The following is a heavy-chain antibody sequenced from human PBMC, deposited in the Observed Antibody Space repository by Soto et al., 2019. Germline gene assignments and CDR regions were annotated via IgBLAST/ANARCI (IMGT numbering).Heavy chain of an antibody. CDR1: GFTFNRFW. CDR2: IKGDGSEK. D-gene: IGHD6-6*01. CDR3: AREREPRLSDH. V-gene: IGHV3-7*03. J-gene: IGHJ4*02. Sequence: GVLRLSCAASGFTFNRFWMNWVRQAQGKGLEWVATIKGDGSEKQYADAVKGRFTVSRDNAKNLVYLQMDSLRAEDTALYYCAREREPRLSDHWGQGTLVTVSS.